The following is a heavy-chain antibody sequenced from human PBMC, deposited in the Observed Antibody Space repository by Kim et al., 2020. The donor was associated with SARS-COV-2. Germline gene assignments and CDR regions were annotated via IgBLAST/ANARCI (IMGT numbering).Heavy chain of an antibody. CDR2: ISSSTGST. D-gene: IGHD2-15*01. CDR3: ARVKGYCSGAGCYTDY. J-gene: IGHJ4*01. Sequence: GGSLRLSCAASGFTFSDYYMSWIRQAPGKGLEWVSYISSSTGSTNYADSVRGRFTISRDNAQNSLYLQMNSLRADDTAVYYCARVKGYCSGAGCYTDYWG. V-gene: IGHV3-11*06. CDR1: GFTFSDYY.